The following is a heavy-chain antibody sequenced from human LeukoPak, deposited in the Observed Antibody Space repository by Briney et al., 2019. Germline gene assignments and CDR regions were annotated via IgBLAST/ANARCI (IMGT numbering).Heavy chain of an antibody. D-gene: IGHD1-26*01. CDR2: ISPSTTHT. CDR1: GFTFSDCY. V-gene: IGHV3-11*05. J-gene: IGHJ5*02. Sequence: GGSLRLSCAASGFTFSDCYMSWSGQAPGKGLEWLSYISPSTTHTSYADSVKGRFTISRDNAKNLLYLQMNSLRAEDTAVYYCARGGHGAADQWGQGTLVTVSS. CDR3: ARGGHGAADQ.